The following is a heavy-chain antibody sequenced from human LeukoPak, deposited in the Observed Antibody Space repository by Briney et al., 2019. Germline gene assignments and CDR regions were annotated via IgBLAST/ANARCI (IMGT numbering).Heavy chain of an antibody. V-gene: IGHV1-2*02. CDR2: INPNSGGT. D-gene: IGHD2-15*01. CDR3: ARGPPEYCSGGSCYSGRNWIDP. Sequence: ASVKVSCKASGYTFTGYYMHWVRQAPGQGLEWMGWINPNSGGTNYAQKFQGRVTMTRDTSSDTAYMTLSRLRPDDTAVYYCARGPPEYCSGGSCYSGRNWIDPWGQGTLVIVSS. CDR1: GYTFTGYY. J-gene: IGHJ5*02.